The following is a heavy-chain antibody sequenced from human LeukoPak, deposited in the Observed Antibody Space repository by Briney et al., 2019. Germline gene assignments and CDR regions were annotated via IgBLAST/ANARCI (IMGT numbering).Heavy chain of an antibody. J-gene: IGHJ4*02. V-gene: IGHV4-34*01. D-gene: IGHD3-3*01. CDR3: ARGNWDYDFWSGYYGSRYFDY. CDR1: GGSFSGYY. Sequence: PSETLSLTCAVYGGSFSGYYWSWIRQPPGKGLEWIGEINHSGSTNYNPSLKSRVTISVDTSKNQFSLRLSSVTAADTAVYYCARGNWDYDFWSGYYGSRYFDYWGQGTLVTVSS. CDR2: INHSGST.